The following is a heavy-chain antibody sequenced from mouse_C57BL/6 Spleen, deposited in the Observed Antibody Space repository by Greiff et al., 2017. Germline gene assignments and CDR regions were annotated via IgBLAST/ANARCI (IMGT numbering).Heavy chain of an antibody. D-gene: IGHD2-5*01. J-gene: IGHJ3*01. CDR2: IRNKANGYTT. CDR3: AMDYSKGAWFAY. V-gene: IGHV7-3*01. CDR1: GFTFTDYY. Sequence: EVKLQESGGGLVQPGGSLSLSCAASGFTFTDYYMSWVRQPPGKALEWLGFIRNKANGYTTEYSASVKGRFTISRDNSQSILYLQMNALRAEDSATYYCAMDYSKGAWFAYGGQGTRVTVSA.